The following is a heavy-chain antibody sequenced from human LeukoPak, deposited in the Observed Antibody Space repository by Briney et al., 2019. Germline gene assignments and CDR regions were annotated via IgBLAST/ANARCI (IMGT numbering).Heavy chain of an antibody. CDR1: GGSFSGYY. D-gene: IGHD4-17*01. CDR2: IYHSGST. Sequence: SETLSLTCAVYGGSFSGYYWSWIRQPPGKGLEWIGYIYHSGSTYYNPSLKSRVTISVDRSKNQFSLKLSSVTAADTAVYYCARGYGDYDGWFDPWGQGTLVTVSS. J-gene: IGHJ5*02. V-gene: IGHV4-34*01. CDR3: ARGYGDYDGWFDP.